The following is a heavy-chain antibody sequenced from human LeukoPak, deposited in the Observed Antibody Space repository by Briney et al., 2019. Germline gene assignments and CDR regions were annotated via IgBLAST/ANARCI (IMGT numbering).Heavy chain of an antibody. CDR1: GFTFSSYT. CDR3: AKDASMVRGVIMD. V-gene: IGHV3-43*01. Sequence: GGSLRLSCAASGFTFSSYTMHWVRQAPGKGLEWVSLISWDGGSTYYADSVKGRFTISRDNSKNSLYLQMNSLRTEDTALYYCAKDASMVRGVIMDWGQGTLVTVSS. D-gene: IGHD3-10*01. J-gene: IGHJ4*02. CDR2: ISWDGGST.